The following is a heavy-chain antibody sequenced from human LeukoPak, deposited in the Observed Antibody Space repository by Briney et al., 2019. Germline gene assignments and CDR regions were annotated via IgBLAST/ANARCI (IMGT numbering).Heavy chain of an antibody. J-gene: IGHJ4*02. CDR2: ISGSGGST. Sequence: GGSPRLSCAASGFTFSSYAMSWVRQTPGKGLEWVSAISGSGGSTYYADSVKGRFTISRDNSKNTLYLQMNSLRAEDTAVYYCAKDPWTYYYDSSDYWGQGTLVTVSS. V-gene: IGHV3-23*01. CDR1: GFTFSSYA. CDR3: AKDPWTYYYDSSDY. D-gene: IGHD3-22*01.